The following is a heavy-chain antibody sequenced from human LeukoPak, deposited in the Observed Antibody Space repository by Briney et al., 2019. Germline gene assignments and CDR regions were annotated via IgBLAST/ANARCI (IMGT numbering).Heavy chain of an antibody. D-gene: IGHD4-17*01. Sequence: PGESLQISCKGSGYSFTSYWIGWVRQLPGKGLEWMGIIYPGDSDTRYSPSFQGRVTISADKSISTAYLQWSSLKASDTAMYYCARRAPLSGESFDYWGQGTLVIVSS. J-gene: IGHJ4*02. CDR3: ARRAPLSGESFDY. V-gene: IGHV5-51*01. CDR2: IYPGDSDT. CDR1: GYSFTSYW.